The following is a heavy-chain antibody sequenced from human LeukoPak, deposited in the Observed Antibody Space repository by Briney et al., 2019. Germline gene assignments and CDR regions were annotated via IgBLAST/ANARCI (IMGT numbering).Heavy chain of an antibody. CDR2: INPNSGDT. J-gene: IGHJ4*02. V-gene: IGHV1-2*06. Sequence: ASVKVSCRASGYTFTGYHMHWVRQAPGQGLEWMGRINPNSGDTNYAQNFQGRVTMTRDTSINTAYMELSRLRSDDTAVYYCARDYCSSTSCLFDYWGQGTLVTVPS. D-gene: IGHD2-2*01. CDR1: GYTFTGYH. CDR3: ARDYCSSTSCLFDY.